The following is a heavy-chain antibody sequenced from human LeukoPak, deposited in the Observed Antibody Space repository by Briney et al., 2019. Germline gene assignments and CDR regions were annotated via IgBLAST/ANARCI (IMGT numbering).Heavy chain of an antibody. CDR1: GFTFSSYW. J-gene: IGHJ6*03. Sequence: TGGSLRLSCAASGFTFSSYWMHWVRQAPGKGLVWVSRINTDGSSTSYADSVKGRFTISRDNAKNTLYLQMNSLRAEDTAVYYCAREGSNYGMYYYYYYYMDVWGKGTTVTVSS. V-gene: IGHV3-74*01. D-gene: IGHD4-11*01. CDR3: AREGSNYGMYYYYYYYMDV. CDR2: INTDGSST.